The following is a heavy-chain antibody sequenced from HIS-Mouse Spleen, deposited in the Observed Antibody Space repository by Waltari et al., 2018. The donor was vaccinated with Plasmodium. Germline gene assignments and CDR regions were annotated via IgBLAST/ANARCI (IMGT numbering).Heavy chain of an antibody. CDR2: INHSGST. Sequence: QVQLQQWGAGLLKPSETLSLTCAAYGGSFSGYYWNWLRQPPGKGREWIGEINHSGSTNYNPSLKSRVTISVDTSKNQFSLKLSSVTAADTAVYYCARVTSSGVYWYFDLWGRGTLVTVSS. CDR1: GGSFSGYY. D-gene: IGHD3-3*01. J-gene: IGHJ2*01. CDR3: ARVTSSGVYWYFDL. V-gene: IGHV4-34*01.